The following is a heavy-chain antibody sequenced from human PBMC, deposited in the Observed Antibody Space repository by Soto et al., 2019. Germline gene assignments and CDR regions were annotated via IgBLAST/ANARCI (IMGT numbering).Heavy chain of an antibody. CDR1: GYSFTSYW. Sequence: GESLKISCKGSGYSFTSYWISWVRQMPGKGLEWMGRIDPSDSYTNYSPSFQGHVTISADKSISTAYLQWSSLKASDTAMYYCARLFSPGRVVVVAATDYYYYYGMDVWGQGTTVTVSS. CDR2: IDPSDSYT. D-gene: IGHD2-15*01. V-gene: IGHV5-10-1*01. J-gene: IGHJ6*02. CDR3: ARLFSPGRVVVVAATDYYYYYGMDV.